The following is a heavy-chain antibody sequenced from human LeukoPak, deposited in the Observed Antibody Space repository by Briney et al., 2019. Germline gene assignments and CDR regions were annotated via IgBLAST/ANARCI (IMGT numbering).Heavy chain of an antibody. Sequence: GGSLRLSCAASRFTFNSYATSWVRQAPGKGLEWVSVIGGSNGITFYVGSVKGRFTISRDNSKDTLYLQMNSLRAEDTAVYYCTKTGGPWDWGQGTLVTVSS. V-gene: IGHV3-23*01. CDR1: RFTFNSYA. CDR3: TKTGGPWD. CDR2: IGGSNGIT. J-gene: IGHJ4*02. D-gene: IGHD7-27*01.